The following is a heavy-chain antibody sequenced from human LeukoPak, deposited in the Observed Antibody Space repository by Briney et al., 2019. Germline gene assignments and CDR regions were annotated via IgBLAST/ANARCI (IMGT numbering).Heavy chain of an antibody. V-gene: IGHV4-34*01. D-gene: IGHD2-2*01. CDR1: GGSFSGYY. CDR3: ARGQIVVVPAARGYYYYGMDV. CDR2: INHSGST. J-gene: IGHJ6*02. Sequence: PSETLSLTCAVYGGSFSGYYWSWIRQPPGKGLEWIGEINHSGSTNYNTSLKSRVTISVDTSKNQFSLKLSSVTAADTAVYYCARGQIVVVPAARGYYYYGMDVWGQGTTVTVSS.